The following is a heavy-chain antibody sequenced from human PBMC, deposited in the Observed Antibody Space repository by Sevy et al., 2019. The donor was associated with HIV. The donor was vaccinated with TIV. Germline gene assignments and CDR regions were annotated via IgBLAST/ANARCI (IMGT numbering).Heavy chain of an antibody. J-gene: IGHJ3*02. CDR3: ARVKEDYYDSSGFIPTVAFDI. V-gene: IGHV4-59*01. CDR1: GGSISSYY. CDR2: IYYSGST. Sequence: SETLSLTCTVSGGSISSYYWSWIRQPPGKGLEWIGYIYYSGSTNYNPSLKSRVTISVDTSMNQFSLKLSSVTAADTAVYYCARVKEDYYDSSGFIPTVAFDIWGQGTMVTVSS. D-gene: IGHD3-22*01.